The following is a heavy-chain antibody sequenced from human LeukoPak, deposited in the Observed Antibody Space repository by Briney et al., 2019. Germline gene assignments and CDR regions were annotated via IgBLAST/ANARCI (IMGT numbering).Heavy chain of an antibody. CDR3: ANSQAARYFDY. CDR1: GFTFDGYG. J-gene: IGHJ4*02. CDR2: ISGSGGST. V-gene: IGHV3-23*01. Sequence: GGSLRLSCAASGFTFDGYGMSWVRQAPGKGLEWVSAISGSGGSTYYADSVKGRFTISRDNSKNTLYLQMNSLRAEDTAVYYCANSQAARYFDYWGQGTLVTVSS. D-gene: IGHD6-6*01.